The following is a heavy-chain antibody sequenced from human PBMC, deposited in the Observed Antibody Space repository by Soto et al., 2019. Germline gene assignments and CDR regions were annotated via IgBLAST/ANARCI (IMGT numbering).Heavy chain of an antibody. J-gene: IGHJ4*02. D-gene: IGHD3-22*01. V-gene: IGHV3-66*04. CDR3: ARLSSGNYFDY. Sequence: PGGSLRLSCAASGFTVSSMSWVRQAPGKGLEWVSVIYSGGSTYYADSVKGRFTISRDNSKNTLFLQMNSLRVEDTAVYYCARLSSGNYFDYWGQGTLVTVSS. CDR2: IYSGGST. CDR1: GFTVSS.